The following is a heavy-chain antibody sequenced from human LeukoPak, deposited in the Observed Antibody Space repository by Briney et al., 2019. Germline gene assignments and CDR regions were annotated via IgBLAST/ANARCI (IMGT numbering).Heavy chain of an antibody. Sequence: PSETLSLTCTVSGGSISTYYWTWIRQPPGKGLEWMGFSHYSGSTNYNPSLKSRVTISVDTSKNQFSLKLNSVAAAETAVYYCARAPRGESDGVSAFYGVDVWGQGTTVTVSS. D-gene: IGHD2-8*01. CDR2: SHYSGST. V-gene: IGHV4-59*01. CDR1: GGSISTYY. J-gene: IGHJ6*02. CDR3: ARAPRGESDGVSAFYGVDV.